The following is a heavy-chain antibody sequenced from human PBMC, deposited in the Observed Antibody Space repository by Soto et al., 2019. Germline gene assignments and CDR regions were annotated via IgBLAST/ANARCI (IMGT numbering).Heavy chain of an antibody. J-gene: IGHJ4*02. CDR3: ARANCSSTNCYGDY. D-gene: IGHD2-2*01. Sequence: ASVKVSCKASGYTFTGYYRHWVRQAPGQGLEWMGWINPNSGGTNYAQKFQGWVTMTRDTSISTAYMELSRLRSDDTAVYYCARANCSSTNCYGDYWGQATLVTVSS. V-gene: IGHV1-2*04. CDR1: GYTFTGYY. CDR2: INPNSGGT.